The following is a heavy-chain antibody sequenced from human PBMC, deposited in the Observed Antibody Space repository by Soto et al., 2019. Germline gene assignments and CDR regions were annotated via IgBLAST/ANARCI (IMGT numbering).Heavy chain of an antibody. CDR1: GFTFSSYD. CDR2: LAIAGAT. V-gene: IGHV3-13*01. J-gene: IGHJ4*02. Sequence: EVHLVESGGLLVQPGGSLRLSCAASGFTFSSYDMHWVRQATGKGLEWVSGLAIAGATFYAGSVKGRFTISRENVKNSLYLQMNSLRAGDTAVYYCVRGGETGFDYWGQGTLVTVST. D-gene: IGHD3-16*01. CDR3: VRGGETGFDY.